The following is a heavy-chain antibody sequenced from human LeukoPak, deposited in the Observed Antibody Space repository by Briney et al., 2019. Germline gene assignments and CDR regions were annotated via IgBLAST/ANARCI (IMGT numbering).Heavy chain of an antibody. CDR1: GGSFSGYY. D-gene: IGHD1-26*01. J-gene: IGHJ4*02. CDR2: IHHTGST. Sequence: SETLSLTCTVYGGSFSGYYWSWVRQPPGKGLEWIGEIHHTGSTTYNPSLKSRVTISVDTTKNQFSLKLSSVTAADTAVYYCARQLGGSVEGWGQGTLVTVSS. CDR3: ARQLGGSVEG. V-gene: IGHV4-34*01.